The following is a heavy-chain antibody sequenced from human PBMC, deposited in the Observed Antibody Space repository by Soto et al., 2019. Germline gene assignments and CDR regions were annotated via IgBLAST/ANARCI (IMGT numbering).Heavy chain of an antibody. Sequence: SETLSLTCTVSGGSISSYYWSWIRQPPGKGLEWIGYIYYSGSTNYNPSLKSRVTISVDTSKNQFSLKLSSVTAADTAVYYCARDHETVDAFDIWGQGIMVTVSS. CDR1: GGSISSYY. J-gene: IGHJ3*02. V-gene: IGHV4-59*01. CDR2: IYYSGST. D-gene: IGHD4-17*01. CDR3: ARDHETVDAFDI.